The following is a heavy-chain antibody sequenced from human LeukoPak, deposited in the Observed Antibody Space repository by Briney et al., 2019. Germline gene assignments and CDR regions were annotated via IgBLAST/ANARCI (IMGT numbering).Heavy chain of an antibody. V-gene: IGHV4-59*11. CDR2: IHYSGTT. CDR3: ATAGDRNDLPD. J-gene: IGHJ4*02. CDR1: GGSISSHY. D-gene: IGHD1-1*01. Sequence: PSETLSLTCTVSGGSISSHYWSWIRQPPGKGLEWIGYIHYSGTTNFNPSLTSRVTMFIDTSENQVSLKVTSVTAADTAVYYCATAGDRNDLPDWGQGTLVTVFS.